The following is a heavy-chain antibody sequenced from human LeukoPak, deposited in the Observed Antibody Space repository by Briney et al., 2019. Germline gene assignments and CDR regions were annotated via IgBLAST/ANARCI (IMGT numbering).Heavy chain of an antibody. D-gene: IGHD4-11*01. V-gene: IGHV3-23*01. CDR1: GFTFSTSA. J-gene: IGHJ4*02. CDR2: ISGDGTET. CDR3: AKGGHYSFFDY. Sequence: GGSLRLSCAASGFTFSTSAMTWVRQAPRKGLEWVSTISGDGTETFYADSVKGRFTISRDNSKNTHYLQMSSLRAEDTGIYYCAKGGHYSFFDYWGQGTLVTVSS.